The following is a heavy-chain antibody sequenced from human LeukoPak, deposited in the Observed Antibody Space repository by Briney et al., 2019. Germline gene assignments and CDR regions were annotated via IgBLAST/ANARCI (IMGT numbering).Heavy chain of an antibody. J-gene: IGHJ5*02. CDR1: GFSISSGYY. D-gene: IGHD3-10*01. CDR2: IYHSGNT. V-gene: IGHV4-38-2*02. Sequence: SETLSLTCTVSGFSISSGYYWGWIRQPPGKGLEWIGSIYHSGNTYYNPSLKSRVTMSIDTSTNQLSLKLSSVTAADTAVYYCARDSGTTGEVKFDPWGQGTLVTVSS. CDR3: ARDSGTTGEVKFDP.